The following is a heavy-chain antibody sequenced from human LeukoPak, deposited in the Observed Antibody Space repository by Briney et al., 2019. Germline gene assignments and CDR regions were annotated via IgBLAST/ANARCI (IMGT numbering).Heavy chain of an antibody. Sequence: SETLSLTCTVSGGSISSSSYYWGWIRQPPGKGLEWIGSIYYSGSTYYNPSLKGRVTISVDTSKNQFSLKLSSVTAADTAVYYRARVPCSSTSCYKLVDYWGQGTLVTVSS. CDR3: ARVPCSSTSCYKLVDY. CDR2: IYYSGST. CDR1: GGSISSSSYY. J-gene: IGHJ4*02. D-gene: IGHD2-2*02. V-gene: IGHV4-39*01.